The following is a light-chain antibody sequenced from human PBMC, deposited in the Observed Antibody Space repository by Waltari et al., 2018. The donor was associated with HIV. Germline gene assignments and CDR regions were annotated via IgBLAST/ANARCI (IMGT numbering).Light chain of an antibody. CDR2: HDT. J-gene: IGLJ2*01. CDR1: NIGSKS. CDR3: QVWDTNTDQYVI. V-gene: IGLV3-21*01. Sequence: SYVLTQPPSVSVAPGKTARITCGGENIGSKSVNWYQKQPGQAPVMVIYHDTDRPSGIADRFSGSNSEDTATLTIRGVEAGDEADYFCQVWDTNTDQYVIFGGGTNLAV.